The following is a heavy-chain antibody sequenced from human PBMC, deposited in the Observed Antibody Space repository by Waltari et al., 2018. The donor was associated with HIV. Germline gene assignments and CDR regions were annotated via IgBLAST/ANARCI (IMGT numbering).Heavy chain of an antibody. CDR3: AKDIAGYVDNFVRSLDY. CDR2: NKEEGTEK. Sequence: EVQLVESGGGLVQPGGSLRLSCAASEFTFSAYWMSWVRQAPGKCLVWLANNKEEGTEKYYEDSVKGRFTISRDNAQSSLYLQMNSLRPEDTALYYCAKDIAGYVDNFVRSLDYWGQGTMVSVSS. J-gene: IGHJ4*02. D-gene: IGHD3-16*01. CDR1: EFTFSAYW. V-gene: IGHV3-7*03.